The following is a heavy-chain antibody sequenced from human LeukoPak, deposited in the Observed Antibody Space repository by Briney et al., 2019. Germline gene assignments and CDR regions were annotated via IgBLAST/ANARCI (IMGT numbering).Heavy chain of an antibody. J-gene: IGHJ4*02. CDR2: IYYSGST. V-gene: IGHV4-31*03. CDR1: GGSISSGGYY. CDR3: ARVGELEPFDY. Sequence: PSQTLSLTCTVSGGSISSGGYYWSWIRQHPGKGLEWIGYIYYSGSTYYNPSLKSRVTIPADTSKNQFSLKLSSVTAADTAVYYCARVGELEPFDYWGQGTLVTVSS. D-gene: IGHD1-1*01.